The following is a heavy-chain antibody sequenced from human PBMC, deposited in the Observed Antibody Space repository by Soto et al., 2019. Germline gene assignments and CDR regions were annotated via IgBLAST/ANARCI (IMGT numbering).Heavy chain of an antibody. D-gene: IGHD2-15*01. CDR1: GFTFSSYG. CDR2: IWYDGSNK. V-gene: IGHV3-33*08. J-gene: IGHJ5*02. CDR3: ACARVLLLSGCYLRCFDP. Sequence: GGSLRLSCAASGFTFSSYGMHWVRQAPGKGLEWVAVIWYDGSNKYYADSVKGRFTISRDNSKNTLYLQMNSLRAEDKAVDDCACARVLLLSGCYLRCFDPWGQGTLVTVSS.